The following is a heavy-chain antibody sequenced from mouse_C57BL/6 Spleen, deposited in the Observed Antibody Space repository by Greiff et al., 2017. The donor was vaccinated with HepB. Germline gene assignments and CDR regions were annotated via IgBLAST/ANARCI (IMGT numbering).Heavy chain of an antibody. J-gene: IGHJ4*01. CDR1: GFTFSDYY. CDR3: ARDPGIRAMDY. Sequence: EVKLVESEGGLVQPGSSMKLSCTASGFTFSDYYMAWVRQVPEKGLEWVANINYDGSSTYYLDSLKSRFIISRDNAKNILYLQMSSLKSEDTATYYCARDPGIRAMDYWGQGTSVTVSS. D-gene: IGHD4-1*01. V-gene: IGHV5-16*01. CDR2: INYDGSST.